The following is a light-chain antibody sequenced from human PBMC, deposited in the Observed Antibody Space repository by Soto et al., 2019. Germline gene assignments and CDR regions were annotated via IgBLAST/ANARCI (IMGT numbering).Light chain of an antibody. CDR2: SDT. J-gene: IGLJ2*01. Sequence: SYELTQPPAVSVAPGKTASISCGGNNIGSQGVHWYQQTPGQAPVLVIYSDTDLPPVIPERFSGSNSANLATLTISRVDAGYDADCYGQVWDSGSAHVVFGGGTKLTVL. CDR3: QVWDSGSAHVV. CDR1: NIGSQG. V-gene: IGLV3-21*04.